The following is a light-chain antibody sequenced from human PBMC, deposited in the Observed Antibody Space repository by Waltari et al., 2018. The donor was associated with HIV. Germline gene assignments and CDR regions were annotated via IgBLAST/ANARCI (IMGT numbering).Light chain of an antibody. CDR2: GNS. J-gene: IGLJ2*01. V-gene: IGLV1-40*01. CDR3: QSYDSSLSGSWV. Sequence: QSVLTQPPSVSGAPGQRVTISCTGSSSNIGAGYDVHWYQQLPGTAPQLLTYGNSNRPAGVPYRFSGSNSGTSASLSITGLQAEDEADYYCQSYDSSLSGSWVFGGGTKLTVL. CDR1: SSNIGAGYD.